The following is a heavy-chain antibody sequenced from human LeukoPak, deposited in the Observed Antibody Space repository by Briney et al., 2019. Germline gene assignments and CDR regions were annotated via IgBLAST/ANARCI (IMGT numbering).Heavy chain of an antibody. Sequence: SETLSLTCTVSGGSISSYYWSWIRQPPGKGLEWIGYIYYSGSTNYNPSLKSRVTISVDTSKNQFSLKLSSVTAADTAVYYCARASRIFGVVIGAFDIWGQGTMVTVSS. CDR2: IYYSGST. D-gene: IGHD3-3*01. CDR1: GGSISSYY. V-gene: IGHV4-59*01. CDR3: ARASRIFGVVIGAFDI. J-gene: IGHJ3*02.